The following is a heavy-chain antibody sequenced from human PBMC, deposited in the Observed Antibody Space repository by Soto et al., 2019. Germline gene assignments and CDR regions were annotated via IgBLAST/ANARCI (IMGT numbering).Heavy chain of an antibody. D-gene: IGHD2-8*01. CDR2: IYYGGSA. J-gene: IGHJ4*02. V-gene: IGHV4-59*08. CDR1: GGSISTYY. CDR3: ARGGHCTNGVCSALDY. Sequence: QVQLQESGPGLVKPSETLSLTCTVSGGSISTYYWSWIRQPPGKGLEWIGYIYYGGSANYNPSLTSRITISVDTSKKQFSLNLSSVTAADTAVYYCARGGHCTNGVCSALDYWGQGTLVTVSS.